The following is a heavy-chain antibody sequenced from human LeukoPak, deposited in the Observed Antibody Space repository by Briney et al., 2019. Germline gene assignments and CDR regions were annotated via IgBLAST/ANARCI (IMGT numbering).Heavy chain of an antibody. CDR2: IIPILGIA. CDR3: ARVKQRGYSYGTDAFDI. CDR1: GGTFSSYA. V-gene: IGHV1-69*04. D-gene: IGHD5-18*01. J-gene: IGHJ3*02. Sequence: SVKVSCKASGGTFSSYAISWVRQAPGQGLEWMGRIIPILGIANYAQKFQARVTITADKSTSTAYMELSSLRSEDTAVYYCARVKQRGYSYGTDAFDIWGQGTMVTVSS.